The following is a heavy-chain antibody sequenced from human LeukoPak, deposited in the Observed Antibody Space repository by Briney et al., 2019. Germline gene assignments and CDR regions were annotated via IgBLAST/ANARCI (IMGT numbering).Heavy chain of an antibody. V-gene: IGHV3-21*01. CDR1: GFTFSSYR. J-gene: IGHJ5*02. D-gene: IGHD5-12*01. CDR3: ARERGYGGYKWFDP. Sequence: GGSLRLSCAASGFTFSSYRMNWVRQAPGKGLEWVSCISSSSDYICYADSAKGRFTISRDNAKNSLYLQMNSLRAEDTAVYYCARERGYGGYKWFDPWGQGTLVTVSS. CDR2: ISSSSDYI.